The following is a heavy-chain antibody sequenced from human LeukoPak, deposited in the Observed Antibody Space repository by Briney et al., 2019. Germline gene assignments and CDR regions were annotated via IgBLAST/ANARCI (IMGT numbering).Heavy chain of an antibody. V-gene: IGHV4-34*01. CDR2: INNSGTT. CDR3: ASCSGGSSNVDP. CDR1: GGSFSGHY. D-gene: IGHD2-15*01. J-gene: IGHJ5*02. Sequence: SETLSLTCAVYGGSFSGHYWSWIRQSPGKGLEWIGEINNSGTTSYNPSLESRVTISVDTSKNQFSLKLSSVTAADTAVYYCASCSGGSSNVDPWGQGTLVTVSS.